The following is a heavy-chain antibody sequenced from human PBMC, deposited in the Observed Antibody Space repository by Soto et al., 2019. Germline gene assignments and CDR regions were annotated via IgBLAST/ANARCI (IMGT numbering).Heavy chain of an antibody. Sequence: PGGSRRLSCAASGITFNTTGMHWGRQAPGKGLEWVAVIAFDGSPEFYGPSVRGRFTISRDNSKNTFFLQMKSLTPEDTAVYYCVTQLRVTNYPYSCMDVWGQGTMVTVSS. CDR3: VTQLRVTNYPYSCMDV. J-gene: IGHJ6*02. CDR1: GITFNTTG. D-gene: IGHD1-7*01. CDR2: IAFDGSPE. V-gene: IGHV3-30*03.